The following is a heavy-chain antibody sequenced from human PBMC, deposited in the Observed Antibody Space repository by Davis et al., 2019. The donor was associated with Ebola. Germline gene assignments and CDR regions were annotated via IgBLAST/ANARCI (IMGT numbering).Heavy chain of an antibody. CDR2: ISGYNGNT. CDR3: GRLDFRTGFYVDF. V-gene: IGHV1-18*01. Sequence: AASVKVSCKASGYTFTSYGISWVRQAPGQGLEWVGWISGYNGNTMYAQKFQGRVTLTTDTSTTTAYMVLRSLTSDDTAVYYCGRLDFRTGFYVDFWGQGTLVTVSS. CDR1: GYTFTSYG. J-gene: IGHJ4*02. D-gene: IGHD3/OR15-3a*01.